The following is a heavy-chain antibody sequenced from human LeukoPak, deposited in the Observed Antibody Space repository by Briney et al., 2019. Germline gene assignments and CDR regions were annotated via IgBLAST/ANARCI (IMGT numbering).Heavy chain of an antibody. Sequence: SETLSLTCTVSGGSISSYCWSWIRQPPGKGLEWIGYIYYSGSTNYNPSLKSRVTISVDKYKNQFSLKLSSVTAADTAVYYCARVDALKDWFDPWGQGTLVTVSS. CDR1: GGSISSYC. D-gene: IGHD2-15*01. CDR3: ARVDALKDWFDP. J-gene: IGHJ5*02. CDR2: IYYSGST. V-gene: IGHV4-59*01.